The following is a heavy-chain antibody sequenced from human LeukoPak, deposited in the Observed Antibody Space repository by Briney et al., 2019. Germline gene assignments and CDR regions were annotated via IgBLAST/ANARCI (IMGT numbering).Heavy chain of an antibody. V-gene: IGHV1-2*02. CDR1: GYTFTGSY. Sequence: ASVKVSCKTSGYTFTGSYMHWVRQAPGQGLEWMGWINPKSGGTNYAQKFQGRVTMTRDTSISTAYMELSRLRSDDTAVYYCARDDCTNAACYMHPWGQGTLVTVSS. J-gene: IGHJ5*02. CDR3: ARDDCTNAACYMHP. CDR2: INPKSGGT. D-gene: IGHD2-8*01.